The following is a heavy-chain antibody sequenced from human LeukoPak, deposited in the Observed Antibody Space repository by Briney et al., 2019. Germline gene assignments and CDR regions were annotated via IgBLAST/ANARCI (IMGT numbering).Heavy chain of an antibody. CDR2: IISSGNSI. Sequence: GGSLRLSCAASGFMFSSHEMNWVRQAPGKGLEWVSYIISSGNSIYYADSVKGRFTISRDNAKNSLYLQMNSLRAEHTAVYYCASVVYCSGGTCYSLNAFDVWGQGTVVTVSS. D-gene: IGHD2-15*01. CDR3: ASVVYCSGGTCYSLNAFDV. J-gene: IGHJ3*01. CDR1: GFMFSSHE. V-gene: IGHV3-48*03.